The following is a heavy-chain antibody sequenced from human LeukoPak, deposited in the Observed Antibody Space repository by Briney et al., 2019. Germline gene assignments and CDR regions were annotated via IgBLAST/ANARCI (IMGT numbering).Heavy chain of an antibody. J-gene: IGHJ4*02. D-gene: IGHD6-13*01. Sequence: SQTLSLTCAISGDSVSSNSAAWNWIRQSPSRGLEWLGRTYYRSKWYNDYAVSVKSRITINSDTSKNQFSLKLTSVTAADTAVYYCAREVVAAPGTVDYWGQGTLVTVSS. V-gene: IGHV6-1*01. CDR3: AREVVAAPGTVDY. CDR1: GDSVSSNSAA. CDR2: TYYRSKWYN.